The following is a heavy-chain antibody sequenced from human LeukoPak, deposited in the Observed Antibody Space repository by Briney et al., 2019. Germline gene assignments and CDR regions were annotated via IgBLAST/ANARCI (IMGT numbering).Heavy chain of an antibody. V-gene: IGHV3-48*04. CDR2: ISPTGTSI. D-gene: IGHD2-2*01. J-gene: IGHJ4*02. CDR1: GFTFSSYS. CDR3: ARTLKGYCSGTSCSTAGY. Sequence: PGGSLRLSCAASGFTFSSYSMNWVRQAPGKGLEWVSYISPTGTSIYYADSVKGRFTISRDNAKNSLFLQMNSLRAEDTAVYYCARTLKGYCSGTSCSTAGYWGQGTLVIVSS.